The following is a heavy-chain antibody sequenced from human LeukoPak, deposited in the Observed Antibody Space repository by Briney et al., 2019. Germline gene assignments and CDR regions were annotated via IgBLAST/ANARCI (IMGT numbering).Heavy chain of an antibody. D-gene: IGHD3-3*01. CDR1: GGSISSGGYY. J-gene: IGHJ4*02. V-gene: IGHV4-31*03. Sequence: PSETLSLTCTVSGGSISSGGYYWSWIRQHPGKGLEWIGYIYYSGSTYYNPSLKSRVTISVDTSKNQFSLKLSSVTAADTAVYYCARGKIARPGVDSAADYWGQGTLVTVSS. CDR3: ARGKIARPGVDSAADY. CDR2: IYYSGST.